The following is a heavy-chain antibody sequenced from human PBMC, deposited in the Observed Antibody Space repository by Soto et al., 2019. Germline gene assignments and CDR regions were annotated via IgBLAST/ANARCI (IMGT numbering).Heavy chain of an antibody. V-gene: IGHV4-59*01. D-gene: IGHD5-12*01. CDR3: ARDHSGQAPYYYGMDV. J-gene: IGHJ6*02. CDR2: IYYSGST. CDR1: GGSISSYY. Sequence: ETLSLTCTVSGGSISSYYWSWIRQPPGKGLEWIGYIYYSGSTNYNPSLKSRVTISVDTSKNQFSLKLSSVTAADTAVYYCARDHSGQAPYYYGMDVWGQGTTVTVSS.